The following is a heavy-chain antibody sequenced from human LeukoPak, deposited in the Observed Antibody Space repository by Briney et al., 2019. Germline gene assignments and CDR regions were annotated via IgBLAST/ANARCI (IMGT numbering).Heavy chain of an antibody. CDR1: GFTFSNFA. V-gene: IGHV3-23*01. J-gene: IGHJ3*02. Sequence: PGGSLRLSCAASGFTFSNFAMSWVRQAPGKGLEWVSGITGSGGGIYYADSVKGRFTISRDNSKNTLYLQMNSLRAEDTAVYYCAKDLGVNKKVVGRLMVFNIGGQGTWSPSLQ. CDR3: AKDLGVNKKVVGRLMVFNI. D-gene: IGHD3-10*01. CDR2: ITGSGGGI.